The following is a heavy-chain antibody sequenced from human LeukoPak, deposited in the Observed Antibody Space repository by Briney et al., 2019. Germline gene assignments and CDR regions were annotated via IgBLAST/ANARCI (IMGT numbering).Heavy chain of an antibody. Sequence: SETLSLTCTVSGGSISSSSYYWGWIRQPPGKGLEWIGSIYYSGSTYYNPSLKSRVTISVDTSKNQFSLKLSSVTAADTAVYYCARQSRGGGVAVMDVWGQGTTVTVSS. J-gene: IGHJ6*02. V-gene: IGHV4-39*01. D-gene: IGHD2-15*01. CDR2: IYYSGST. CDR1: GGSISSSSYY. CDR3: ARQSRGGGVAVMDV.